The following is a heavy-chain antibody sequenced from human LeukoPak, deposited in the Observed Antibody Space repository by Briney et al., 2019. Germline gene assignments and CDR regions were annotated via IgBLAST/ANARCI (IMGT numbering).Heavy chain of an antibody. Sequence: GESLKISCKGSGYSFTSYWIGWVRQLPGKGLEWMGVIYPSDSDTRYSPSFQGQVTISADKSISTAYLQWRSLKVSDSAMYYCARLTAVVTFDYWGQGTLVTVSS. CDR1: GYSFTSYW. D-gene: IGHD4-23*01. CDR2: IYPSDSDT. CDR3: ARLTAVVTFDY. V-gene: IGHV5-51*01. J-gene: IGHJ4*02.